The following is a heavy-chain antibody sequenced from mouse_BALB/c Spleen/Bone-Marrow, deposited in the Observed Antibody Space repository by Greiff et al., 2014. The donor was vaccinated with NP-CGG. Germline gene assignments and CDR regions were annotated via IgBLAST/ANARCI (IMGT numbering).Heavy chain of an antibody. CDR2: ISSDSGAI. CDR1: GFTFSSFG. CDR3: TRGGNWEDFDY. D-gene: IGHD4-1*01. V-gene: IGHV5-17*02. Sequence: EVKLMESGGGLVQPGGSRKLPCAASGFTFSSFGMHWVRQAPEKGLEWIAYISSDSGAIFYADTVKGRFTISRDNPKNTLFLQMTSLRSEDTAIYFCTRGGNWEDFDYWGQGTTLTVSS. J-gene: IGHJ2*01.